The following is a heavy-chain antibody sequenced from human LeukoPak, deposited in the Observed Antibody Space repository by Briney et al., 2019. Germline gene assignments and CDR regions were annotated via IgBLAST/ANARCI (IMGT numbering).Heavy chain of an antibody. D-gene: IGHD6-13*01. Sequence: PSETPSLTCTVSGYSISSGYYWGWIRQPPGKGLEWIGSIYHSGSTYYNPSLKSRVTISVDTSKNQFSLKLSSVTAADTAVYYCARDISLGYSSSWSIVWGQGTLVTVSS. CDR2: IYHSGST. J-gene: IGHJ4*02. V-gene: IGHV4-38-2*02. CDR3: ARDISLGYSSSWSIV. CDR1: GYSISSGYY.